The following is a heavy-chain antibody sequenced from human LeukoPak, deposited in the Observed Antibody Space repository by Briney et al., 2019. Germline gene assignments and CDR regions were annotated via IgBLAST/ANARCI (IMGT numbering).Heavy chain of an antibody. CDR3: ARDWYNDWSPHSASNGHTDDAFDI. CDR2: IYYSGST. V-gene: IGHV4-59*12. J-gene: IGHJ3*02. CDR1: GGSISNYY. D-gene: IGHD1-1*01. Sequence: PSETLSLTCTVSGGSISNYYWSWVRRPPGKGLEWIGYIYYSGSTNYNPSLKSRVTISIDTSKNQFSLKLSSVTAADTAVYYCARDWYNDWSPHSASNGHTDDAFDIWGQGTMVTVSS.